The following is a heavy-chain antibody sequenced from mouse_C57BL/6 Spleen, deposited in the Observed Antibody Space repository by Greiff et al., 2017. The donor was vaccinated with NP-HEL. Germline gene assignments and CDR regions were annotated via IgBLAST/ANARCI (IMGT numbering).Heavy chain of an antibody. V-gene: IGHV1-64*01. CDR2: IHPNSGST. J-gene: IGHJ4*01. CDR3: ARWGNYGAMDY. D-gene: IGHD2-1*01. CDR1: GYTFTSYW. Sequence: VQLKQPGAELVKPGASVKLSCKASGYTFTSYWMHWVKQRPGQGLEWIGMIHPNSGSTNYNEKFKSKATLTVDKSSSTAYMQLSSLTSEDSAVYYCARWGNYGAMDYWGQGTSVTVSS.